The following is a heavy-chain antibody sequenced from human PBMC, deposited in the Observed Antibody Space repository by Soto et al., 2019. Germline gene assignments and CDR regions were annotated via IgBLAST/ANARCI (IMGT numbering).Heavy chain of an antibody. J-gene: IGHJ4*02. Sequence: EVQLLESGGGLLQPGGSLRLSCAASGFTFSSYVMNWVRQAPGEGLEWVSTVSGGGDGTYYADSVKGRFTISRDDSKNTLYLQMNSLKADDTAVYFCVRSGYCSTSKCSAFDYWGQGTLVTVSS. CDR1: GFTFSSYV. CDR3: VRSGYCSTSKCSAFDY. D-gene: IGHD2-2*01. V-gene: IGHV3-23*01. CDR2: VSGGGDGT.